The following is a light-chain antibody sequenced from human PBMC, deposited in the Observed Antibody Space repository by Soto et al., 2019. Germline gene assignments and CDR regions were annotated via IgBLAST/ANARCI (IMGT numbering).Light chain of an antibody. Sequence: QSVLTQPPSVSAAPGQNVTISCSGTSSNISNNFVSWYQHLPGTAPKILIYDNVKRPSGIPDRFSGIKSGASATLGITGLQTGDEADYYCGSWDTSLSLCYVFGTGTKLTVL. CDR2: DNV. CDR3: GSWDTSLSLCYV. CDR1: SSNISNNF. J-gene: IGLJ1*01. V-gene: IGLV1-51*01.